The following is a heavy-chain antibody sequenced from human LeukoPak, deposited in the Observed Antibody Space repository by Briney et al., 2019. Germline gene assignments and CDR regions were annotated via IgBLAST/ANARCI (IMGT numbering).Heavy chain of an antibody. CDR2: IYYSGST. Sequence: PSETLSLTCTVSGGSISSSSYYWGWIRQPPGKGLEWIGSIYYSGSTYYNPSLKSRVTISVDTSKNQFSLRLSSVTAADTAVYFCARDAFGGSGSYIDYWGRGTLVTVSS. CDR1: GGSISSSSYY. CDR3: ARDAFGGSGSYIDY. V-gene: IGHV4-39*07. D-gene: IGHD3-10*01. J-gene: IGHJ4*02.